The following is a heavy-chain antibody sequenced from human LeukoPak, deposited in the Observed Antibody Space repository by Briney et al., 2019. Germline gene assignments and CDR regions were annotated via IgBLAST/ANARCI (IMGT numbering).Heavy chain of an antibody. CDR1: GYTFTSYD. J-gene: IGHJ4*02. Sequence: ASVKVSCKASGYTFTSYDINWVRQATGQGLEWMGWMNPNSGNTGYARKFQGRVTITRNTSISTAYMELSSLRSEDTAVYYCARGGVVDIVAFDYWGQGTLVTVSS. V-gene: IGHV1-8*03. CDR2: MNPNSGNT. CDR3: ARGGVVDIVAFDY. D-gene: IGHD5-12*01.